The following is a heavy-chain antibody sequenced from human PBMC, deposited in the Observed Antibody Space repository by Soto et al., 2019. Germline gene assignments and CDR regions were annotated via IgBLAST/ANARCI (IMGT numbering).Heavy chain of an antibody. Sequence: QVQLVESGGGVVQPGRSLRLSCAASGFTFSNNGMHWVRQAPGKGLEWVAVIWYDGINKYYADSVKGRFIISRDNSKNTVYLQMNSLRAEDTAVYYCARDPVQMVDGLEVWGQGTTVTVSS. CDR3: ARDPVQMVDGLEV. V-gene: IGHV3-33*01. CDR2: IWYDGINK. CDR1: GFTFSNNG. D-gene: IGHD2-15*01. J-gene: IGHJ6*02.